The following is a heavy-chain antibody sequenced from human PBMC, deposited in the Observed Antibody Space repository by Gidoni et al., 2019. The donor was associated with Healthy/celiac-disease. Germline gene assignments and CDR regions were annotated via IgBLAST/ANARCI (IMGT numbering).Heavy chain of an antibody. D-gene: IGHD3-3*01. V-gene: IGHV3-49*05. J-gene: IGHJ5*02. CDR1: GFTFGDYA. Sequence: EVQLVESGGGLVKPGRSLRLSCTASGFTFGDYALSWFRQAPGKGLEWVGFIRSKAYGGTTEYAASVKGRFTISRDDSKSIAYLQMNSLKTEDTAVYYCTRELRGRWGLTIFGVGGAYYNWFDPWGQGTLVTVSS. CDR3: TRELRGRWGLTIFGVGGAYYNWFDP. CDR2: IRSKAYGGTT.